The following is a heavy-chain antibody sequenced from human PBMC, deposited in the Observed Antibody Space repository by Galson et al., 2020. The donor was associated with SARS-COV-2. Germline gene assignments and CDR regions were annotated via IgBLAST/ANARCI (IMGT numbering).Heavy chain of an antibody. CDR1: GFALSDYY. J-gene: IGHJ6*02. Sequence: GESLKISCAASGFALSDYYMSWIRQAPGKGLEWVADISVSRSYTKYADSVKGRFTISRDISLYLQMNSLRADDTAVDYCARSNRCSGGICHFYGLDVWGQGTTVTVSS. D-gene: IGHD2-15*01. CDR2: ISVSRSYT. V-gene: IGHV3-11*06. CDR3: ARSNRCSGGICHFYGLDV.